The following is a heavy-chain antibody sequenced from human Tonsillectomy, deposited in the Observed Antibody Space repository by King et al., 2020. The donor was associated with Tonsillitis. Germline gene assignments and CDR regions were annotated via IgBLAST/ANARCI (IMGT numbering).Heavy chain of an antibody. CDR2: ISYDGSNK. V-gene: IGHV3-30-3*01. CDR1: GFTFSSYT. J-gene: IGHJ4*02. D-gene: IGHD1-20*01. CDR3: ARVLTGSTIDY. Sequence: VQLVESGGGVVQPGRSLRLSCAASGFTFSSYTMHCVRQAPGKGLEWVTVISYDGSNKYYADSVRGRFTISRDNSKNTLYLPLNSLRAEDTDVYYCARVLTGSTIDYWGQGTLVTVSS.